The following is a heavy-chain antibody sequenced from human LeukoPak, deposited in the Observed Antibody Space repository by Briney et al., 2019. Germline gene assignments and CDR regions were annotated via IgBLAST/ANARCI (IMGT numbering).Heavy chain of an antibody. J-gene: IGHJ4*02. CDR1: GGSISSDSYY. Sequence: SETLSLTCTVSGGSISSDSYYWTWIRQPAGKGLEWIGRIYASGSTNHNPSLKSRVTISLDTSKNQFSLNLSSVTAADTAMYYCARVLAVPGTPFDYWGQGALVTVSS. V-gene: IGHV4-61*02. CDR2: IYASGST. CDR3: ARVLAVPGTPFDY. D-gene: IGHD6-19*01.